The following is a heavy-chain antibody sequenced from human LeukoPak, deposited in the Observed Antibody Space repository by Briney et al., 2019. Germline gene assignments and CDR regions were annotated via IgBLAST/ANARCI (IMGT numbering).Heavy chain of an antibody. Sequence: SETLSLTCDVYGGSFSGYFWTWFRRPPGKGLEWIGEISQSGSQIYKPSLKSRVTISVDTSKNQFSLKLTSMTAADTAVYYCAVSTVKVTTRTLDHWSQGTLVTVSS. CDR3: AVSTVKVTTRTLDH. J-gene: IGHJ4*02. CDR1: GGSFSGYF. V-gene: IGHV4-34*01. CDR2: ISQSGSQ. D-gene: IGHD4-17*01.